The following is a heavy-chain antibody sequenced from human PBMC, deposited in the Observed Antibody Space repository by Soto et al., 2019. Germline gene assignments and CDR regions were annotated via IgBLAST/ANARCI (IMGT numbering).Heavy chain of an antibody. V-gene: IGHV3-21*06. Sequence: EVHLVEAGGGLVKPGESLTLSCAASGFTFGSFTLNWVRQAPGKGLEWVSSISSSCAYIYYAESVKGRFTISRDNARSTLYLQMNSLRLDDTAVYFCARDGLTFGGDWGQGTLVAVSS. CDR3: ARDGLTFGGD. CDR1: GFTFGSFT. CDR2: ISSSCAYI. J-gene: IGHJ4*02. D-gene: IGHD3-16*01.